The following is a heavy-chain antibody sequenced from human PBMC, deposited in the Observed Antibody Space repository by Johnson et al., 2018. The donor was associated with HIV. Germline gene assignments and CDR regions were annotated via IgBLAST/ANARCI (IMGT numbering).Heavy chain of an antibody. CDR1: GFTFSSYA. CDR2: ISYDGSNK. V-gene: IGHV3-30-3*01. D-gene: IGHD5-24*01. CDR3: AKDRRDGYNYGGGAFDI. J-gene: IGHJ3*02. Sequence: QVLLVESGGGVVQPGRSLRLSCAASGFTFSSYAMHWVRQAPGKGLEWVAVISYDGSNKYYADSVKGRFTISRDNSKNTLYLQMNSLRAEDTAVYYCAKDRRDGYNYGGGAFDIWGQGTMVTVSS.